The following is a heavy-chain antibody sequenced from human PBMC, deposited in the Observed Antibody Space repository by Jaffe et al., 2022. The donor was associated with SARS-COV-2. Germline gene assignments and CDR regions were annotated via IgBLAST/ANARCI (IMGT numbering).Heavy chain of an antibody. CDR2: IYSGDSP. J-gene: IGHJ4*02. Sequence: EVQLVESGGGLIQPGGSLRLSCAASGFTVISNYMNWVRQAPGKGLEWVSVIYSGDSPKYADSVKGRFTISRDNSKNTVYLQMNSLRADDTAIYFCARGSTQLVDYWGQGTLVTVSS. D-gene: IGHD5-18*01. CDR3: ARGSTQLVDY. V-gene: IGHV3-53*01. CDR1: GFTVISNY.